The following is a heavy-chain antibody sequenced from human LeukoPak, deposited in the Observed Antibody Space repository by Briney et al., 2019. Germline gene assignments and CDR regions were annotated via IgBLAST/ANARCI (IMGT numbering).Heavy chain of an antibody. CDR1: GFTFSSFS. V-gene: IGHV3-48*02. J-gene: IGHJ6*02. D-gene: IGHD3-10*01. Sequence: GGSLRLSCVASGFTFSSFSLNWVRQAPGKGLEWVSYISWSSNTMDYADSVQGRFTISRDNAKNSLYLQMNSLRDEVTSVYFCTRDLVEYVSGRYHYHGMDVWGQGTTVTVSS. CDR3: TRDLVEYVSGRYHYHGMDV. CDR2: ISWSSNTM.